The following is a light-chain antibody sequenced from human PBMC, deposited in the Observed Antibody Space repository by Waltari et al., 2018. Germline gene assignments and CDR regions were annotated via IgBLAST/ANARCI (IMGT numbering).Light chain of an antibody. CDR1: SSNVGSHIL. CDR2: EGS. CDR3: CSYAGSNTFNVV. Sequence: QSALTQPASVSGSPGQSITISCTGTSSNVGSHILVSGYQHHPGKAPKFVIYEGSKRPSGVSNRFSGSKSGNTASLTISGLQAEDEGDYYCCSYAGSNTFNVVFGGGTKLTVL. J-gene: IGLJ2*01. V-gene: IGLV2-23*03.